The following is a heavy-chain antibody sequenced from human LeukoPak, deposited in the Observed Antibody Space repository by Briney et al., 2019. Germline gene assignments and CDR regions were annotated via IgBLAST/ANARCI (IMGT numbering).Heavy chain of an antibody. J-gene: IGHJ4*02. CDR2: IYYRGTT. D-gene: IGHD6-13*01. CDR1: GYSISSGFY. V-gene: IGHV4-38-2*02. CDR3: ARGGGYSSSWSY. Sequence: SETLSLTCTVSGYSISSGFYWGWIRQPPGKGLEWLGTIYYRGTTYYNPSLKSRVTISVDTSKNQFSLKLSSVTAADTAVYYCARGGGYSSSWSYWGQGTLVTVSS.